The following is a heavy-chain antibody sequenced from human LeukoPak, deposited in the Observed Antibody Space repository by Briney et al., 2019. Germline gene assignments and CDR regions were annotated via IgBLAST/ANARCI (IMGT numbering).Heavy chain of an antibody. D-gene: IGHD3-22*01. CDR3: ATGTRTPTGPYYDSSGYYRDAFDI. CDR2: FDPEDGER. Sequence: ASVTVSCTVSGYTLTELSMHRVRQAPGKGLEWMGGFDPEDGERIYAQKFQGRVTMTEDTSTDTAYMKLTSLRSEDTAVYYCATGTRTPTGPYYDSSGYYRDAFDIWGQGTMVTVSS. CDR1: GYTLTELS. V-gene: IGHV1-24*01. J-gene: IGHJ3*02.